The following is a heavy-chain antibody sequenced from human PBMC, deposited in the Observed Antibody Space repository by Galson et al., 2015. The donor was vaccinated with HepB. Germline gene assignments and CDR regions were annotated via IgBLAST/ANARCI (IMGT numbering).Heavy chain of an antibody. CDR2: ISFDGNKN. CDR3: ARSRPTRFHYYYGMDV. CDR1: DMIFMSYA. D-gene: IGHD2-21*01. V-gene: IGHV3-30*04. J-gene: IGHJ6*02. Sequence: SLRLSCAASDMIFMSYAMYWVRQAPGKGLEWVAVISFDGNKNSLVDSVKGRSTVSRDNSQNTLFLQRNSLTVEDTGVYYCARSRPTRFHYYYGMDVWVQGTTVTVS.